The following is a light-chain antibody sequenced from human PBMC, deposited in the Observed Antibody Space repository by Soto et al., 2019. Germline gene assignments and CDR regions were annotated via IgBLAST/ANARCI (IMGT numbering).Light chain of an antibody. CDR3: QQYGSSPLLT. Sequence: EIVLTQSPGTLSLSPGERATLSCRASQSVSSSYLAWYQQKPGQAPRLLIYGASSRATGIPDRFSGSGSGTDFTLNIRRLETEDFAVYYCQQYGSSPLLTFGGGTKVEIK. CDR2: GAS. V-gene: IGKV3-20*01. J-gene: IGKJ4*01. CDR1: QSVSSSY.